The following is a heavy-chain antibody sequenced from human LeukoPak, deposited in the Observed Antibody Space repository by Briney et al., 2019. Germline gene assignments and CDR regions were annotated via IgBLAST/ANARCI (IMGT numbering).Heavy chain of an antibody. CDR1: GGSISSGDYY. J-gene: IGHJ4*02. Sequence: SETLSLTCTVSGGSISSGDYYWSWIRQPPGKGLEWIGYIYYSGSTYYNPSLKSRVTISVDTSKNRFSLKLSSVTAADTAVYYCARAKVQDIVVVVAVTNFDYWGQGTLVTVSS. CDR2: IYYSGST. CDR3: ARAKVQDIVVVVAVTNFDY. D-gene: IGHD2-15*01. V-gene: IGHV4-30-4*01.